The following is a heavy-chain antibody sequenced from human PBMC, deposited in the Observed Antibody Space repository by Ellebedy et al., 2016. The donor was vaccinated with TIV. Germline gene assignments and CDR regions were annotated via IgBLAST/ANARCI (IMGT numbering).Heavy chain of an antibody. Sequence: GESLKISCAVSGFTVSSNYMSWVRQAPGKGLEWVSDLSGGGGSTNYADSVKGRFTISRDNSKNTLYLQMNSLRAEDTAVYYCANIWYGRSVDAFDIWGQGTRVTVSS. CDR2: LSGGGGST. D-gene: IGHD1-14*01. CDR3: ANIWYGRSVDAFDI. V-gene: IGHV3-23*01. J-gene: IGHJ3*02. CDR1: GFTVSSNY.